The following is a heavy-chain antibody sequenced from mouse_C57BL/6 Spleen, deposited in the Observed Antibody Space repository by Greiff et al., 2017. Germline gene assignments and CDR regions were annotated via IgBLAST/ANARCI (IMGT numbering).Heavy chain of an antibody. J-gene: IGHJ2*01. CDR1: GYTFTSYW. Sequence: QVQLQQSGAELVKPGASVKLSCKASGYTFTSYWMHWVKQRPGRGLEWIGRIDPNSGGTKYNEKFKSQATLTVDKPSSTAYMPLSSLTSEDSAVYYCARSYGNLYFDYWGQGTTLTVSS. D-gene: IGHD2-1*01. CDR2: IDPNSGGT. V-gene: IGHV1-72*01. CDR3: ARSYGNLYFDY.